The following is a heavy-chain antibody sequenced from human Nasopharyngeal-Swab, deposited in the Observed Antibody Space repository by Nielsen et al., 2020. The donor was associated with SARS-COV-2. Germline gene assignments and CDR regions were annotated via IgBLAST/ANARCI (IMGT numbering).Heavy chain of an antibody. CDR2: INHSGST. V-gene: IGHV4-34*01. J-gene: IGHJ4*02. Sequence: GSLRLSCAVYGGSFSGYYWSWIRQPPGKGLEWIGEINHSGSTNYNPSLKSRVTISVDTSKDQFSLKLSSVTAADTAVYYCARHDYSNYNWGQGTLVTVSS. CDR3: ARHDYSNYN. CDR1: GGSFSGYY. D-gene: IGHD4-11*01.